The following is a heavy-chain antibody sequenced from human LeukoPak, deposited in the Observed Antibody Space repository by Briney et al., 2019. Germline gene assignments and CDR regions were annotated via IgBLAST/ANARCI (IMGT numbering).Heavy chain of an antibody. CDR1: GDSISSYY. J-gene: IGHJ5*02. D-gene: IGHD6-13*01. Sequence: SETLSLTCTVSGDSISSYYWSWIRQPPGKRLEWIGYIHYSGSTNYNPSLNSRVTISVDTSKNQFSLKLSSVTAADTAVYYCARERYSSSWGFDPWGQGTLVTVSS. CDR3: ARERYSSSWGFDP. V-gene: IGHV4-59*12. CDR2: IHYSGST.